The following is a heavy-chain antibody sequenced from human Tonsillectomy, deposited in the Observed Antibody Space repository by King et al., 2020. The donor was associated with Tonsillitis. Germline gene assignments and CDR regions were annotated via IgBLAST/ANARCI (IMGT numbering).Heavy chain of an antibody. CDR1: AFDFSSYA. J-gene: IGHJ4*02. D-gene: IGHD3-9*01. CDR2: IRYDGTKK. CDR3: ASDLDILTGGDTHYFDY. Sequence: QVQLVESGGGVVQPGGSLRLSCAASAFDFSSYAMHWVRLAPGKGLEWVSFIRYDGTKKYYADSVKGRFTISRDNSKNTLFLQMNSLRAEDTAVYYCASDLDILTGGDTHYFDYWGQGTLVTVSS. V-gene: IGHV3-30*02.